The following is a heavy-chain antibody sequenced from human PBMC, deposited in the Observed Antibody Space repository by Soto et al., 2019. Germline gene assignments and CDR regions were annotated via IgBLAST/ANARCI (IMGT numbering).Heavy chain of an antibody. CDR1: GYNFNRYT. CDR3: ARAVGDLGPWFDP. V-gene: IGHV1-18*01. D-gene: IGHD1-26*01. Sequence: QVQLVQSGAEVKKPGASVKVSCKASGYNFNRYTISWVRQAPGQGLEWMGRISAYNGNTNYAQKVQGRVTMTTDTSTSTAYMELRSLRSDDTAVYHCARAVGDLGPWFDPWGQGTLVTVSS. CDR2: ISAYNGNT. J-gene: IGHJ5*02.